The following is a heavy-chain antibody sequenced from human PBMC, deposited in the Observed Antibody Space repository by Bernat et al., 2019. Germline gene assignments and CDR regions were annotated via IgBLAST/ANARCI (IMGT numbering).Heavy chain of an antibody. Sequence: QVQLQQWGAGLLKPSETLSLTCAVYGGSFSGYYWSWIRQPPGKGLEWIGEINHSGSTNYNPSLKSRVTISVDTSKNQFFLKLSSVTAADTAVYYCARGRNRIAAAGTLGFDYWGQGTLVTVSS. CDR1: GGSFSGYY. D-gene: IGHD6-13*01. CDR3: ARGRNRIAAAGTLGFDY. J-gene: IGHJ4*02. CDR2: INHSGST. V-gene: IGHV4-34*01.